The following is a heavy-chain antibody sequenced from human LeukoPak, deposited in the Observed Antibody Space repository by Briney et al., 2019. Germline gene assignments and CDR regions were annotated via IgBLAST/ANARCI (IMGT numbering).Heavy chain of an antibody. Sequence: APVKVSCKASGYTFTGYYMHWVRQAPGQGLEWMGWISAYNGNTNYAQKLQGRVTMTTDTSTSTAYMELRSLRSDDTAVYYCARDDDIVAIGWFDPWGQGTLVTVSS. V-gene: IGHV1-18*04. CDR3: ARDDDIVAIGWFDP. CDR1: GYTFTGYY. J-gene: IGHJ5*02. D-gene: IGHD5-12*01. CDR2: ISAYNGNT.